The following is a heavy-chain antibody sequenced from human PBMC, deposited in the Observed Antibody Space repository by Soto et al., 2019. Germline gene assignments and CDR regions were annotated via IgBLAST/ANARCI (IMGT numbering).Heavy chain of an antibody. CDR1: GGSFSGYY. V-gene: IGHV4-34*01. CDR2: INHSGST. D-gene: IGHD6-19*01. CDR3: ASQGGGSGWWHTPFDI. Sequence: SETLSLTCAVYGGSFSGYYWSWIRQPPGKGLEWIGEINHSGSTNYNPSLKSRVTISVDKSKNQFSLKLSSVTAADTAVYYCASQGGGSGWWHTPFDIWGQGTMVTVSS. J-gene: IGHJ3*02.